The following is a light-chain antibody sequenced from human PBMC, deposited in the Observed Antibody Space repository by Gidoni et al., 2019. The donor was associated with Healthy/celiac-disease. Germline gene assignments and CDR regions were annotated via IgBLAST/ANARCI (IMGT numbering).Light chain of an antibody. CDR2: GAS. CDR3: QQYGSSPRRLT. V-gene: IGKV3-20*01. J-gene: IGKJ4*01. CDR1: QRVSSSY. Sequence: ELVLTQSPGTLSLSPGERATLSCRASQRVSSSYLAWYQQKPGQAPSLLIYGASSRATGIPDRFSGSGSGTDFTLTISRLEPEDLAVYYCQQYGSSPRRLTFGGGTKVEIK.